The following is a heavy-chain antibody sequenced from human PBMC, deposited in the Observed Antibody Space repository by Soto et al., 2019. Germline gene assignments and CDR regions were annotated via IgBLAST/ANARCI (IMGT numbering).Heavy chain of an antibody. Sequence: PGGSLRLSCAASGFTFSSYGMHWVRQAPGKGLEWVAVIWFDGSNKFYADSVKGRFTISRDNSKNTVSLQMNSLRDEDSAAYYWAPRGPYWGQGPLFT. CDR2: IWFDGSNK. V-gene: IGHV3-33*01. CDR3: APRGPY. J-gene: IGHJ4*02. CDR1: GFTFSSYG.